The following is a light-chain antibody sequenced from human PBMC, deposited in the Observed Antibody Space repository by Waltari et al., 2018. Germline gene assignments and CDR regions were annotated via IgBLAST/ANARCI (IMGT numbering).Light chain of an antibody. V-gene: IGLV2-14*01. CDR3: SSYTSNGTLV. CDR2: GVN. Sequence: QSALTQPASVSGSPGQSITISCIGTGSYVVAYHSVPWHRQLPGKAPKVMIYGVNNPPSGVSNRFSGSKSGNTASLIISGLQADDEADYYCSSYTSNGTLVFGTGTKVTVV. CDR1: GSYVVAYHS. J-gene: IGLJ1*01.